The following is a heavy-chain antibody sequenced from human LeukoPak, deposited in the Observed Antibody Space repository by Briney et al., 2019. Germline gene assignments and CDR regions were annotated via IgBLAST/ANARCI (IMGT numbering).Heavy chain of an antibody. CDR3: ARIHYGDYSWFDP. J-gene: IGHJ5*02. CDR1: GGSISSHY. V-gene: IGHV4-59*11. D-gene: IGHD4-17*01. CDR2: IYYSGST. Sequence: PSETLSLTCTVSGGSISSHYWSWIRQPPGKGLEWIGYIYYSGSTNYNPSLKSRVTISVDTSKNQFSLKLSSVTAADTAVYYCARIHYGDYSWFDPWGQGTLVTVSS.